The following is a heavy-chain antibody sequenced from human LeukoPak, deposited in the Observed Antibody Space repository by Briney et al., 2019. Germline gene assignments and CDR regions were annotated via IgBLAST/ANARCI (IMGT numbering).Heavy chain of an antibody. CDR1: GYTFTSYG. D-gene: IGHD6-13*01. V-gene: IGHV1-18*01. J-gene: IGHJ4*02. Sequence: ASVKVSCKASGYTFTSYGISWVRQAPGQGLEWMGWISAYNGNTNYAQKLQGRVTMTTDTSTSTAYMELRSLRSDDTAVFYCARDLDSSSWYFPEIDYWGQGTLVTVSS. CDR2: ISAYNGNT. CDR3: ARDLDSSSWYFPEIDY.